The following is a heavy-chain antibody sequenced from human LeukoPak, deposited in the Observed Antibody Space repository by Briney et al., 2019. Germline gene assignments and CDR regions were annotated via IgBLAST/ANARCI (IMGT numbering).Heavy chain of an antibody. Sequence: GGSLRLSCAASGFTFDDYATHWVRQAPGKGLEWVSGIIWNSDSIGYADSVKGRFTISRDNAKNSLYLQMNSLRAEDTALYYCAKDISVGATPYYFDYWGQGTLVTVSS. J-gene: IGHJ4*02. CDR2: IIWNSDSI. CDR3: AKDISVGATPYYFDY. CDR1: GFTFDDYA. D-gene: IGHD1-26*01. V-gene: IGHV3-9*01.